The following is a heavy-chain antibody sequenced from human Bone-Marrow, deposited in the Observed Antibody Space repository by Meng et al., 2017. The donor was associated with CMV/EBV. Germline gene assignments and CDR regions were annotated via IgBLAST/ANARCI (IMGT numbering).Heavy chain of an antibody. Sequence: CKAYEYHFTSYYVQCIRQAPRQGLDWIAWIVPNGGVTNYAQKFKDRLTMTRDTSINTAYLDLTRLTSDDTAIYYCAREAYDSGGFDPWGQGTLVTVSS. J-gene: IGHJ5*02. CDR1: EYHFTSYY. CDR2: IVPNGGVT. V-gene: IGHV1-2*02. D-gene: IGHD6-25*01. CDR3: AREAYDSGGFDP.